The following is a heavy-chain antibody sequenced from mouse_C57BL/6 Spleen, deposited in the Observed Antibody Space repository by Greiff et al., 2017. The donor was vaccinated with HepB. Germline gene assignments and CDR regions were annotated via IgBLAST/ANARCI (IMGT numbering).Heavy chain of an antibody. Sequence: VHVKQSGTVLARPGASVKMSCKTSGYTFTSYWMHWVKQRPGQGLEWIGAIYPGNSDTSYNQKFKGKAKLTAVTSASTAYMELSSLTNEDSAVYYCTRFFITSFFDYWGQGTTLTVSS. CDR3: TRFFITSFFDY. V-gene: IGHV1-5*01. CDR2: IYPGNSDT. CDR1: GYTFTSYW. J-gene: IGHJ2*01. D-gene: IGHD1-1*01.